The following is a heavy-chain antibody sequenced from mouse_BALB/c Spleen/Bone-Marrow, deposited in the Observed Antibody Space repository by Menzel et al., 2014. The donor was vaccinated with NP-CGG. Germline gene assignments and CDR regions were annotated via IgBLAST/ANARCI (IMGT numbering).Heavy chain of an antibody. D-gene: IGHD4-1*01. J-gene: IGHJ3*01. CDR1: GFNIKDTY. CDR2: IDPANGNT. CDR3: ARWELERAWFAY. V-gene: IGHV14-3*02. Sequence: EVQLQESGAELVKPGASVKLSCTASGFNIKDTYMHWVKQRPEQGLEWIGRIDPANGNTKYDPKFQGKATITADTSSNTAFLQLSSLTYEDTAVYYRARWELERAWFAYWGQGTLVTVSA.